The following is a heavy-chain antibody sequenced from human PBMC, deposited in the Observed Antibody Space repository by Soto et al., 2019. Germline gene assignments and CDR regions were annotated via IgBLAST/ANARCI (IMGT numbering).Heavy chain of an antibody. CDR1: GFTVSNNN. V-gene: IGHV3-66*01. J-gene: IGHJ4*02. Sequence: EVPLVESGGGLVQPGGSLRLSCAVSGFTVSNNNMNWVRQAPGKGLEWVSVIYSGGSPYYADSVKGRFTISRDNSKNTLYLQTSNLRAEDTAVYYCATGGLNSWGQGTLVTVSS. CDR3: ATGGLNS. D-gene: IGHD3-16*01. CDR2: IYSGGSP.